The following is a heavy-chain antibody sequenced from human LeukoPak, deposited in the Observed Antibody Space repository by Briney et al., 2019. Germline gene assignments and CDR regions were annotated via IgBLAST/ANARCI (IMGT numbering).Heavy chain of an antibody. CDR2: INPNSGGT. CDR3: ARDGTPTSIVVVPAAIDY. D-gene: IGHD2-2*01. J-gene: IGHJ4*02. Sequence: ASVKVSCKASGYTFTSYDINWVRQATGQGLEWMGWINPNSGGTNYAQKFQGRVTMTRDTSISTAYMELSRLRSDDTAVYYCARDGTPTSIVVVPAAIDYWGQGTLVTVSS. V-gene: IGHV1-2*02. CDR1: GYTFTSYD.